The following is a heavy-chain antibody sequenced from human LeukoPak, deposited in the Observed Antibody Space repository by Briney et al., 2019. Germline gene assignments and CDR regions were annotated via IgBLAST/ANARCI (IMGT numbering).Heavy chain of an antibody. Sequence: SQALSLTCTVSGASIRSGDYYWSWIRQPPGKGLEWIGYIYDSGSTYYNPPLKSRITISVDTSENRFSLKLSSVTATDTAVYYCARDCSGGSCYGAFDIWGQGTMVTVSS. CDR1: GASIRSGDYY. J-gene: IGHJ3*02. D-gene: IGHD2-15*01. V-gene: IGHV4-30-4*01. CDR3: ARDCSGGSCYGAFDI. CDR2: IYDSGST.